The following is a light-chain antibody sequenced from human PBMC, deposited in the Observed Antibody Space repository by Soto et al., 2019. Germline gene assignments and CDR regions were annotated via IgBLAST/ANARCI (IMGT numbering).Light chain of an antibody. Sequence: QSVLTQPPSVSGAPGQRVTISCSGSSSNLGAWPVRWFQQLPGTAPKLFIFDNTNRPSGVPDRFSGSKSDTSASLAITGLQAEDEADYYCQSYDNSLSAWVFGGGTKLTVL. V-gene: IGLV1-40*01. CDR2: DNT. CDR3: QSYDNSLSAWV. CDR1: SSNLGAWP. J-gene: IGLJ3*02.